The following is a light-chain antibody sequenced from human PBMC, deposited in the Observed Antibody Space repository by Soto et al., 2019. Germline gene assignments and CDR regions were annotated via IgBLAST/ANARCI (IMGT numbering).Light chain of an antibody. CDR3: AAWDDSLRGVL. CDR1: SSNSGSNF. J-gene: IGLJ3*02. CDR2: RGN. Sequence: QPVLTQPPSASGSPGQRVTISCSGSSSNSGSNFVYWYQQFPGTAPKLLIYRGNQRPSGVPDRFSGSKSGTSASLPTSGLLSDDETAYYYAAWDDSLRGVLFGGGTQLTVL. V-gene: IGLV1-47*01.